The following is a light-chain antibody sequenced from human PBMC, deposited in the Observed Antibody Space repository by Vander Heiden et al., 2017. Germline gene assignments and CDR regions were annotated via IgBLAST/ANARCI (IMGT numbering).Light chain of an antibody. J-gene: IGLJ3*02. CDR1: SIEVGSYNL. CDR3: CSYAGSSTNWV. V-gene: IGLV2-23*02. CDR2: EVS. Sequence: QSALTHPASVSSSPGQSITLFGTGPSIEVGSYNLVSWYQQLPGKAPKLMIYEVSKRPSGVSNRFSGSKSGNTASLTISGLQAEDEADYYCCSYAGSSTNWVFGGGTKLTVL.